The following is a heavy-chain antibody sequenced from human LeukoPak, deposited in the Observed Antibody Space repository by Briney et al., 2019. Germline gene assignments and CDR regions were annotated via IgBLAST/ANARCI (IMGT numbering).Heavy chain of an antibody. J-gene: IGHJ4*02. V-gene: IGHV3-7*01. CDR1: GFTFGTFW. D-gene: IGHD6-19*01. CDR2: IKQGGSEK. Sequence: GGSLRLSCEASGFTFGTFWMSWVRQAPGKGLEWVANIKQGGSEKNYVDSVKGRFTIARDDAKNSLYLQMNSLRAEDTAVYYCAKSGGGYSSGWFYWGQGTLVTVSS. CDR3: AKSGGGYSSGWFY.